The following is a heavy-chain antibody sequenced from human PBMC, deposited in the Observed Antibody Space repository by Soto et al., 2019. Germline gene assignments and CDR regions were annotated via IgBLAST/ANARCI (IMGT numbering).Heavy chain of an antibody. J-gene: IGHJ3*02. CDR2: IWYDGSNK. CDR1: GFTFSSYG. CDR3: ARDSGSGWYALSAFDI. V-gene: IGHV3-33*01. Sequence: GGSLRLSCAASGFTFSSYGMHWVRQAPGKGLEWVAVIWYDGSNKYYADSVKGRFTISRDNSKNTLYLQMNSLRAEDTAVYYCARDSGSGWYALSAFDIWGQGTMVTVSS. D-gene: IGHD6-19*01.